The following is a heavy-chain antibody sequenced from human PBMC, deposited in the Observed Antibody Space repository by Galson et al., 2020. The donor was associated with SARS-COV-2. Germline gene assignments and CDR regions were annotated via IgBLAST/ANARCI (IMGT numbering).Heavy chain of an antibody. D-gene: IGHD6-13*01. J-gene: IGHJ6*02. CDR2: FDPEDGET. V-gene: IGHV1-24*01. CDR1: GYTLTEFS. Sequence: ASVKVSCKVSGYTLTEFSMHWVRQAPGKGLEWMGGFDPEDGETIYAQKFQGRVTMTEDTSTDTAYMELSSLRSEDTAVYYCATALSSWFSSYYYYGMDVWGQGTTVTVSS. CDR3: ATALSSWFSSYYYYGMDV.